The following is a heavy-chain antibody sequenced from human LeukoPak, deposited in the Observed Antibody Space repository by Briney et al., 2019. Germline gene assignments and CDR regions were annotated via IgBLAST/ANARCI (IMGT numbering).Heavy chain of an antibody. D-gene: IGHD3-10*01. Sequence: GGSLRLSCAASGFTFSSYGVHWVRQAPGKGLEWVAFIRYDGSNKYYADSVKGRFTISRDNSKNTLYLQMNSLRAEDTAVYYCAKVPSITDDYWGQGTLVTVSS. CDR3: AKVPSITDDY. V-gene: IGHV3-30*02. CDR2: IRYDGSNK. CDR1: GFTFSSYG. J-gene: IGHJ4*02.